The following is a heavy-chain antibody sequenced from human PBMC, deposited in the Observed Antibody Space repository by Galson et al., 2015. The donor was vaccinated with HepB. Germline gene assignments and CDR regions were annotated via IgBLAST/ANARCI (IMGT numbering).Heavy chain of an antibody. CDR2: ISSNGVST. V-gene: IGHV3-64D*06. J-gene: IGHJ2*01. D-gene: IGHD1-7*01. CDR3: VKSGGLELRSGYFDL. Sequence: SLRLSCAASGFTFSSYAMHWVRQAPGKGLEYVSAISSNGVSTYYADSVKGRFTISRDNAKNTLYLQMSSLRADDTAVYYCVKSGGLELRSGYFDLWGRGTLATVSS. CDR1: GFTFSSYA.